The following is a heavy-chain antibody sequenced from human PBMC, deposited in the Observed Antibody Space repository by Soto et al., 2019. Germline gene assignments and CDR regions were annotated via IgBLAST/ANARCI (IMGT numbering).Heavy chain of an antibody. Sequence: QVQLQQWGAGLFKPSETLSLTCAVYGVSFTGYYWSWFRQPPGKGLEWIGEINHSGSTNYNPSLKSRLTTSLDTSTNQFSLKLNSVTAADTAVYYCAKGLVATDWGQGTLVTVSS. D-gene: IGHD5-12*01. V-gene: IGHV4-34*01. CDR2: INHSGST. CDR3: AKGLVATD. CDR1: GVSFTGYY. J-gene: IGHJ4*02.